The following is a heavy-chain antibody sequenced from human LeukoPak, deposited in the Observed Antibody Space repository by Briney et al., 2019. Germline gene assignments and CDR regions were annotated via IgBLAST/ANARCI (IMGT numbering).Heavy chain of an antibody. J-gene: IGHJ2*01. V-gene: IGHV1-18*04. CDR3: ASSTVTTPYWYFDL. CDR2: ISAYNGNT. D-gene: IGHD4-17*01. CDR1: GYTFTSYG. Sequence: ASVEVSCKASGYTFTSYGISWVRQAPGQGLEWMGWISAYNGNTNYAQKLQGRVTMTTDTSTSTAYMELRSLRSDDTAVYYCASSTVTTPYWYFDLWGRGTLVTVSS.